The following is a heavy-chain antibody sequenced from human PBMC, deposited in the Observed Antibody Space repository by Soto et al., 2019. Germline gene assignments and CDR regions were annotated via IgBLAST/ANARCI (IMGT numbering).Heavy chain of an antibody. J-gene: IGHJ3*02. V-gene: IGHV3-7*04. CDR1: GFTFTSHW. D-gene: IGHD2-15*01. CDR3: VRKSGYCSHVGCEGDAYEM. CDR2: IKKDGSET. Sequence: EVQLVESGGGLVQPGGSLRLSCAASGFTFTSHWMTWVRQAPGKGLEWVANIKKDGSETHYVDSVKGRFTISRDNAKNEVYLQMNSPRAEDTAMFYCVRKSGYCSHVGCEGDAYEMWGQGTMVTVSS.